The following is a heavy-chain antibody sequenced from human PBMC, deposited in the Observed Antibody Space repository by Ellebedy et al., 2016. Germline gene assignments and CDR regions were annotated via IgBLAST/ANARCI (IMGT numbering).Heavy chain of an antibody. CDR1: DGSLTHYY. Sequence: SETLSLTCAVYDGSLTHYYWTWIRQSPGKGLEWIAEINRSGSTNYNPSLKSRVTILVDMSKYQFSLMLSSVTAADTAVYYCARRVTVYYYMDVWGKGTTVTVSS. CDR2: INRSGST. CDR3: ARRVTVYYYMDV. D-gene: IGHD3-10*01. J-gene: IGHJ6*03. V-gene: IGHV4-34*01.